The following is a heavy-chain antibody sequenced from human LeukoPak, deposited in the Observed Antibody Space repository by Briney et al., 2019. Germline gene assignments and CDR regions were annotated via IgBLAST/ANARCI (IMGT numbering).Heavy chain of an antibody. CDR1: GYSFNTYW. Sequence: ESLKISCKGSGYSFNTYWIGWVRQMPGKGLEWMGIIYPGDSDTRYSPSFQGQVTISADKSLSTDYLQWGSLKASDTAMYYCAREGRSSSPMDYWGQGTLVTVSS. D-gene: IGHD6-6*01. V-gene: IGHV5-51*01. CDR2: IYPGDSDT. CDR3: AREGRSSSPMDY. J-gene: IGHJ4*02.